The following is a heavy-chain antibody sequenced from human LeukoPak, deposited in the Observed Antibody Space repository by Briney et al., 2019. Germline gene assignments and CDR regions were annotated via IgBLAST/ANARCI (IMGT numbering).Heavy chain of an antibody. CDR3: ARPFGRGWYYPYFDQ. CDR2: ISSDGGTK. Sequence: PGGSLRLSCAASGFSFSSYAIHWVRQAPGKGLEWVALISSDGGTKYYADSVKGRFTISRDNSKNTVYLQMNRLRSEDTAFYFCARPFGRGWYYPYFDQWGQGTLVTVSS. J-gene: IGHJ4*02. CDR1: GFSFSSYA. V-gene: IGHV3-30*04. D-gene: IGHD6-19*01.